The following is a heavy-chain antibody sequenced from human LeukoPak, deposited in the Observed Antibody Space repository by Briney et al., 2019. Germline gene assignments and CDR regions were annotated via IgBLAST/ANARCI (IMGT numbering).Heavy chain of an antibody. V-gene: IGHV4-34*01. Sequence: SETLSLTCAVYGGSFSGYYWSWIRQHPGKGLEWIGEINHSGSTNYNPSLKSRVTISVDTSKNQFSLKLSSVTAADTAVYYCARGGYSGSYFLDWGQGTLVTVSS. CDR2: INHSGST. CDR1: GGSFSGYY. CDR3: ARGGYSGSYFLD. J-gene: IGHJ4*02. D-gene: IGHD1-26*01.